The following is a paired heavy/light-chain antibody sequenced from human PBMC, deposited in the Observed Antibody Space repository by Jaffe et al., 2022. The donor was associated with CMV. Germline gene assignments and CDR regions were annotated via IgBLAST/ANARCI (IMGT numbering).Light chain of an antibody. J-gene: IGLJ1*01. CDR1: SSDVGGYNY. CDR3: SSYASSTHSYV. CDR2: DAS. V-gene: IGLV2-14*03. Sequence: QSALTQPASVSGSPGQSITISCTGTSSDVGGYNYVSWYQQHPGKAPKLMIYDASYRPSGVSNRFSGSKSGNTASLTISGLQAEDEADYYCSSYASSTHSYVFGAGTKVTVL.
Heavy chain of an antibody. V-gene: IGHV4-59*08. Sequence: QVQLQESGPGLVKPSETLSLTCTVSGGSISRYYWSWIRQPPGKGLEWIAYIYYTGITNYNPSLKSRVTISVDTSKNQFSLKLSSVTAADTAVYYCARHDFGDYAWYFDLWGRGTLVTVSS. CDR1: GGSISRYY. D-gene: IGHD4-17*01. CDR3: ARHDFGDYAWYFDL. CDR2: IYYTGIT. J-gene: IGHJ2*01.